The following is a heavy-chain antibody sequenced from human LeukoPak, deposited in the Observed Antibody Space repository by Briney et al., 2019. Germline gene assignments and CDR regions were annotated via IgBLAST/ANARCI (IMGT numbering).Heavy chain of an antibody. Sequence: GGSLRLSCAASGFAFSDYSMNWVRQAPGKGLEWVSSISRSSRHVYYAGSMKGRFTISRDDAKNTLYLQITSLRVADMAVYYCVRILRRMGATTAYLHHWGQGTLVTVST. CDR1: GFAFSDYS. V-gene: IGHV3-21*01. CDR3: VRILRRMGATTAYLHH. CDR2: ISRSSRHV. D-gene: IGHD1-26*01. J-gene: IGHJ1*01.